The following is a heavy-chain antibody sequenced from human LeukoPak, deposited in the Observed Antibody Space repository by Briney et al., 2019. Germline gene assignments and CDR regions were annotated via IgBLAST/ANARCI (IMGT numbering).Heavy chain of an antibody. CDR3: ATRPAASTWYGVFDY. CDR2: VFNGGST. D-gene: IGHD6-13*01. CDR1: GASITDHF. V-gene: IGHV4-59*11. Sequence: ETLSLTCTVSGASITDHFWSWIRQPPGKGLEWIGYVFNGGSTNYNPSLKSRVTMSLDPSRDQFSLRLSSVTTADTAIYYCATRPAASTWYGVFDYWSQGTLVTVSS. J-gene: IGHJ4*02.